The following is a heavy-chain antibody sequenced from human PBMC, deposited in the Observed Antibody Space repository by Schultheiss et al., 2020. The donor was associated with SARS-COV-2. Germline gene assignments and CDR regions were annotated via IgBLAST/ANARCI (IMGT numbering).Heavy chain of an antibody. J-gene: IGHJ4*02. CDR1: GYTFSDYY. V-gene: IGHV1-2*02. D-gene: IGHD6-19*01. CDR2: VNPKSGGT. Sequence: GESLKISCKASGYTFSDYYIHWVRNVPGHGLEWMGWVNPKSGGTDSPRVFRGRVTMTSDTSISTAYLQLSSLKSDDTAVYYCARRLAVAAHFDYWGQGTLVTVSS. CDR3: ARRLAVAAHFDY.